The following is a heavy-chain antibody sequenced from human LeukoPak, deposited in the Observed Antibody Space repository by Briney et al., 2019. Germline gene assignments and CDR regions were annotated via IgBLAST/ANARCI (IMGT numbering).Heavy chain of an antibody. V-gene: IGHV3-30*02. CDR3: AKVPHSWGLFDS. CDR2: IRDDGSTR. CDR1: GFTFSRSG. J-gene: IGHJ4*02. Sequence: PGGSLRLSCAASGFTFSRSGLHCVRQAPGKGLEWVAFIRDDGSTRYYADSVKGRFTVSRDNSKNTLYLHMDSLRTEDTAVYYCAKVPHSWGLFDSWGQGTLVTVSS. D-gene: IGHD3-16*01.